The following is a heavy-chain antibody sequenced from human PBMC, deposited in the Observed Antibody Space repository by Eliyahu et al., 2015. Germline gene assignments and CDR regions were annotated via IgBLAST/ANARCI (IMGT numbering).Heavy chain of an antibody. D-gene: IGHD2-2*01. V-gene: IGHV3-66*02. J-gene: IGHJ4*02. Sequence: EVQLVESGGGLVQPGGSLRLSCAASGFTVSSNYRXWVRQAPGKGLEWVSVIYNGGSTXYADSVKGRFTXSRDNSKNTLYLQMNSLRPEDTALYYCARDRGGVYCSSTSCYREDYWGQGTLVTVSS. CDR2: IYNGGST. CDR1: GFTVSSNY. CDR3: ARDRGGVYCSSTSCYREDY.